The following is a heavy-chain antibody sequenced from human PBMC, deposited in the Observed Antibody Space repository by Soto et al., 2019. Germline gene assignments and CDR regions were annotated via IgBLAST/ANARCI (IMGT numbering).Heavy chain of an antibody. D-gene: IGHD6-19*01. CDR1: GFTFSSYG. V-gene: IGHV3-30*18. J-gene: IGHJ3*02. CDR3: AKDQHSSGWGDAFDI. Sequence: PGGSLRLSCAASGFTFSSYGMHWVRQAPGKGLEWVAVISYDGSNKYYADSVKGRFTISRDNSKNTLYLQMNSLRAEDTAVYYCAKDQHSSGWGDAFDIWGQGTMVTVSS. CDR2: ISYDGSNK.